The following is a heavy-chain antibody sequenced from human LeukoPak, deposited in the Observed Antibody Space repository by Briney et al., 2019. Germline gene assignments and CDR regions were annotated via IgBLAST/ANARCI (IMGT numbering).Heavy chain of an antibody. J-gene: IGHJ4*02. Sequence: SETLSLTCTVSGGSISSGGYYWSWIRQHPGKGLEWIGYIYYSGSTYYNPSLKSRVTISVDTSKNQSSLKLSSVTAADTAVYYCARGLQVAFYFDYWGQGTLVTVSS. V-gene: IGHV4-31*03. D-gene: IGHD2-21*01. CDR3: ARGLQVAFYFDY. CDR2: IYYSGST. CDR1: GGSISSGGYY.